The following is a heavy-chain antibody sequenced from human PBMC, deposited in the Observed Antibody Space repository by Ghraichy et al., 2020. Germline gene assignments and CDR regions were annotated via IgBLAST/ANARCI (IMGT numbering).Heavy chain of an antibody. Sequence: SVKVSCKASGGTFSSYAISWVRQAPGQGLESMGRIIPILGIANYAQKFQGRVTITADKSTSTAYMELSSLRSEDTAVYYCARDRNYGSGSYPNNHDYYYYGMDVWGQGTTVTVSS. CDR3: ARDRNYGSGSYPNNHDYYYYGMDV. CDR1: GGTFSSYA. V-gene: IGHV1-69*04. D-gene: IGHD3-10*01. CDR2: IIPILGIA. J-gene: IGHJ6*02.